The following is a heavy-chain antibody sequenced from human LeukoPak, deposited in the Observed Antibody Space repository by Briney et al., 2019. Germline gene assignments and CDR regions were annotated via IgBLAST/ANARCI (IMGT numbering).Heavy chain of an antibody. Sequence: PSETLSLTCTVSGGSVSSGSYYWSWIRQPPGKGLEWIGYISHSGSTNYNPSLKSRVTISLDASKNQFSLKLSSVTAADTAVYFCARSPSGYRFDYWGQRTLVTVSS. CDR3: ARSPSGYRFDY. V-gene: IGHV4-61*01. D-gene: IGHD3-22*01. CDR2: ISHSGST. CDR1: GGSVSSGSYY. J-gene: IGHJ5*01.